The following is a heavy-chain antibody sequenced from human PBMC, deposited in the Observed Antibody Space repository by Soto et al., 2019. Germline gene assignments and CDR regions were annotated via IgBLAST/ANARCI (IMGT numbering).Heavy chain of an antibody. D-gene: IGHD3-10*01. CDR2: ISSSSSYI. CDR3: ASLSRFALEY. CDR1: VFSFNTYS. Sequence: PGGSLRLSCASSVFSFNTYSMNWVRQAPGKGLEWVSSISSSSSYINYANSVKGRFTISRDNAKNSLYLQMNSLRAEDTAVYYCASLSRFALEYLGQGTLVIVS. V-gene: IGHV3-21*01. J-gene: IGHJ4*02.